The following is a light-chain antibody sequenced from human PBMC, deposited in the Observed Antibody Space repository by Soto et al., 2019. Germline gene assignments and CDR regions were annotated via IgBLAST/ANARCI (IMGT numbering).Light chain of an antibody. CDR1: QSVSNY. V-gene: IGKV3-15*01. CDR2: DAS. J-gene: IGKJ1*01. CDR3: QQNKDWPGA. Sequence: EIVITQSPATLSVSPGERATLSCRASQSVSNYLAWFQQKPGQAPRLLIYDASTRATGVPVRFSGSGSGTEFTLTISSXQSEDFGIYYCQQNKDWPGAFGQGTKVDIK.